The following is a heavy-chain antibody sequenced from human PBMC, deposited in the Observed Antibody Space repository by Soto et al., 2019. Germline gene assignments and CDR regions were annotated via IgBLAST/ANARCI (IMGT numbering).Heavy chain of an antibody. CDR2: ISSSSYI. Sequence: GGSLRLSCAASGFTFSSYSMNWVRQAPGKGLEWVSSISSSSYIYYADSVKGRFTISRDNAKNSLYLQMNCLRAEDTAVYYCARSSFQYIADFDYWGQGTLVTVSS. CDR3: ARSSFQYIADFDY. D-gene: IGHD2-15*01. CDR1: GFTFSSYS. J-gene: IGHJ4*02. V-gene: IGHV3-21*01.